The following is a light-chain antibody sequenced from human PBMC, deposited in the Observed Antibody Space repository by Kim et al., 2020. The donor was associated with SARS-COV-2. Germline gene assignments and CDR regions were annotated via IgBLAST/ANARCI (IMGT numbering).Light chain of an antibody. Sequence: SSELTQDPAVSVALGQTVKITCQGDSLRNYYGSWFQQKPGQAPILVIFGKNNRPSGIPDRFSGSSSGNTASLTITGAQAEDEADYYCNSRDTSTNDYVFG. V-gene: IGLV3-19*01. CDR3: NSRDTSTNDYV. J-gene: IGLJ1*01. CDR2: GKN. CDR1: SLRNYY.